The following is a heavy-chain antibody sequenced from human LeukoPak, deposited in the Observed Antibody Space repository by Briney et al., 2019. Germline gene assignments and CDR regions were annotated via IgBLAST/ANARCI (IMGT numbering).Heavy chain of an antibody. CDR2: IIISGSAI. Sequence: GGSLRLSCAASRFTFSDYYMSWIRQAPGGGLEWVSYIIISGSAIYYADSVKGRFTISRDNAKNSVYLQMNSLRAEDTAVYYCAGRAGAYSHPYDYWGQGTLVTVSS. CDR1: RFTFSDYY. D-gene: IGHD4/OR15-4a*01. CDR3: AGRAGAYSHPYDY. V-gene: IGHV3-11*01. J-gene: IGHJ4*02.